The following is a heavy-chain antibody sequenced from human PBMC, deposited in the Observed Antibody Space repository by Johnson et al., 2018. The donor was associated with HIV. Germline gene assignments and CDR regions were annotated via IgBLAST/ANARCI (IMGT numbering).Heavy chain of an antibody. Sequence: VQLVESGGGVVQPGRSLRLSCAASGFTFDDYAMHWVRQAPGKGLEWVSAISGSGGSTYYADSVKGRFTISRDNAKISLYLQMNSLRVEDTALYHCVRVGKYCGGDCYSGVDVFDIWGQGTMVTVSS. CDR2: ISGSGGST. V-gene: IGHV3-20*01. D-gene: IGHD2-21*02. CDR3: VRVGKYCGGDCYSGVDVFDI. CDR1: GFTFDDYA. J-gene: IGHJ3*02.